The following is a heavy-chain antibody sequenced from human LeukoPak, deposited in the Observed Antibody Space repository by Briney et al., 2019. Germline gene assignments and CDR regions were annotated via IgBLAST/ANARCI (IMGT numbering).Heavy chain of an antibody. V-gene: IGHV3-9*01. CDR3: VKDAPNGSVDF. J-gene: IGHJ4*02. CDR1: GFTFERYV. D-gene: IGHD2-8*01. Sequence: GGSLRLSCVTSGFTFERYVMHWMRLAPGKGLECVSSIHPNNGGVGYAASVKGRFAISSDNARNSLYLEMTSLRPEDTAVYYCVKDAPNGSVDFWGRGTLVTVSS. CDR2: IHPNNGGV.